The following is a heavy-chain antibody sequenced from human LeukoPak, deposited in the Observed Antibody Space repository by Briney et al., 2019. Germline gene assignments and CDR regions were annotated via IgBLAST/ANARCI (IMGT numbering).Heavy chain of an antibody. V-gene: IGHV3-30*18. CDR2: ISYDGSNK. CDR1: GFTFSSYD. Sequence: GGSLRLSCAAYGFTFSSYDMHWVRQAPGKGLEWVAVISYDGSNKYYADSVKGRFTISRDNSKNTLYLQMNSLRAEDTAVYYCAKDGQSPLLWFGESYNWFDPWGQGTLVTVSS. J-gene: IGHJ5*02. D-gene: IGHD3-10*01. CDR3: AKDGQSPLLWFGESYNWFDP.